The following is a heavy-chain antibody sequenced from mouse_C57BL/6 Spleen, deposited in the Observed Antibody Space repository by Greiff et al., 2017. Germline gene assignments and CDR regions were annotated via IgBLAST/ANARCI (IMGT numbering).Heavy chain of an antibody. Sequence: QVQLQQPGAELVKPGASVKLSCKASGYTFTSYWMQWVKQRPGQGLEWIGEIDPSDSYTNYNQKFKGKATLTVDTSSSTAYMQLSSLTSEDSAVYYCAKNYDDSRYFAYWGQGTLVTVSA. CDR1: GYTFTSYW. J-gene: IGHJ3*01. V-gene: IGHV1-50*01. CDR2: IDPSDSYT. D-gene: IGHD1-1*01. CDR3: AKNYDDSRYFAY.